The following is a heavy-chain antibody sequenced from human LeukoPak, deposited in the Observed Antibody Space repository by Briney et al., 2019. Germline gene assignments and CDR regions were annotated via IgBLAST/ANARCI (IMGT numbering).Heavy chain of an antibody. Sequence: GASVKVSCKASGYTFTGYDMHWVRQAPGQGPEWMGGINPNSGGTNYAQKFQGRVTMTRDTSISTAYMELSRLRSDDTAVYYCARVCSGGSSSPDYWGPGTLVTVSS. CDR2: INPNSGGT. J-gene: IGHJ4*02. CDR3: ARVCSGGSSSPDY. D-gene: IGHD2-15*01. CDR1: GYTFTGYD. V-gene: IGHV1-2*02.